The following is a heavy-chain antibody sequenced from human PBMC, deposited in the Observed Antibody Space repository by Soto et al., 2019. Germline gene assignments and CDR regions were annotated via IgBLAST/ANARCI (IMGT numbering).Heavy chain of an antibody. D-gene: IGHD6-25*01. J-gene: IGHJ4*02. CDR2: IKSKTDGRTT. Sequence: EVQLVESGGGLVKPGGSLRLSCAASGFTFSNAWMSWVRQAPGKGLEWVGRIKSKTDGRTTDYAAPVKGRFTISRDDSKNTLYLQMNSLKTEDTAVYYCTTLAPRLPDYWGQGTLVTVSS. CDR1: GFTFSNAW. V-gene: IGHV3-15*01. CDR3: TTLAPRLPDY.